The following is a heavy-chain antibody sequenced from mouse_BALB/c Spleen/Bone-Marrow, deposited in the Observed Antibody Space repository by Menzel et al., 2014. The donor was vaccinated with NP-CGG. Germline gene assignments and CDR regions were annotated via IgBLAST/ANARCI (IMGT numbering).Heavy chain of an antibody. CDR3: VRSRLRDWYFDV. V-gene: IGHV1S56*01. J-gene: IGHJ1*01. CDR1: GNTFTSYD. Sequence: VKLMESGVELVKPGASVKLSCKASGNTFTSYDINWVRQRPEQGLEWIGWIFPGDSTTKYSEKFKGKATLSTDKSSSTVHMQLSRLTSEDSAVYFCVRSRLRDWYFDVWGAGTTVTISS. CDR2: IFPGDSTT. D-gene: IGHD1-2*01.